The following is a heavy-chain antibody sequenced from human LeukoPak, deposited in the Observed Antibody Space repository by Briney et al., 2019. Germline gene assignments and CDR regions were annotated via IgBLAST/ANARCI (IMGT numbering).Heavy chain of an antibody. CDR2: INPTSTSI. V-gene: IGHV3-21*01. CDR1: GLTFSDYS. Sequence: GGSLRLSCVASGLTFSDYSINWVRRAPGKGLEWVSSINPTSTSIYYADAVRGRFTISRDNAKSSLYLQMDSLRAEDTAVYYCVRLRRNSDGSYYYYYYDSWGQGILVTVSS. D-gene: IGHD3-10*01. CDR3: VRLRRNSDGSYYYYYYDS. J-gene: IGHJ5*01.